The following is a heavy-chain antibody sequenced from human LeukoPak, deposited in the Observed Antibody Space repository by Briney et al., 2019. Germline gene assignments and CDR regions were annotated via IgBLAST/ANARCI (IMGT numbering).Heavy chain of an antibody. CDR2: ISAYNGNT. CDR1: GYTFTSYG. D-gene: IGHD3-3*01. Sequence: EASVKVSCKASGYTFTSYGISWVRQAPGQGLEWMGWISAYNGNTNYAQKLQGRVTMTTDTSTSTAYMELRSLRSDDTAVYYCAREEPLRVLSIYDFWTRWEIHNWFDPWGQGTLVTVSS. CDR3: AREEPLRVLSIYDFWTRWEIHNWFDP. V-gene: IGHV1-18*01. J-gene: IGHJ5*02.